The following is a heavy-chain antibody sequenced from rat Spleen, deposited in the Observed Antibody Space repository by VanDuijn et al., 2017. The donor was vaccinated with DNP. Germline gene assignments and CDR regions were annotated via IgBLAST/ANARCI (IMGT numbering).Heavy chain of an antibody. V-gene: IGHV5-22*01. J-gene: IGHJ2*01. Sequence: EVQLVESGGGLVQPGRSLKVSCAASGFPFSDYYMAWVRLAPKRGLEWVTSITYEGSTTYYGDSVKGRFTISRDNAKSSLYLQMDSLRSEDTATYNCATLPGYNYWGQGVMVTVSS. CDR1: GFPFSDYY. D-gene: IGHD1-4*01. CDR2: ITYEGSTT. CDR3: ATLPGYNY.